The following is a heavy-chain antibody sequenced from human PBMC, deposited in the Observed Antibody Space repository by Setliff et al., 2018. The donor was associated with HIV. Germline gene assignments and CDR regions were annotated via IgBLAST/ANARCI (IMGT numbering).Heavy chain of an antibody. Sequence: SSETLSLTCTVSGGSIGTGASYWGWIRQPPGKGLEWIGSIHYSGTTYYNPSLNIRVTMSVDLAKNQFSLKLSSVTAADTAVYYCAREGGDSGSYLDYYYGMDVWGQGTTVTVSS. D-gene: IGHD3-10*01. CDR2: IHYSGTT. J-gene: IGHJ6*02. CDR1: GGSIGTGASY. CDR3: AREGGDSGSYLDYYYGMDV. V-gene: IGHV4-39*07.